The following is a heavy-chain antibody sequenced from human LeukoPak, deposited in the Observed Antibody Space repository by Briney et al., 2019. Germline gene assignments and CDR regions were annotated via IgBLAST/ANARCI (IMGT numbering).Heavy chain of an antibody. V-gene: IGHV3-15*01. J-gene: IGHJ3*01. Sequence: GGSLRLSCTGSGFTFSNAWMTWVRQAPGKGLDWVGRIRSKTDGWTTEYAAPVKGRFTISRDDSKNTLYLQMNSLETEDTAVYYCTTADDSLWGQGTMVTVSS. CDR2: IRSKTDGWTT. D-gene: IGHD4-11*01. CDR3: TTADDSL. CDR1: GFTFSNAW.